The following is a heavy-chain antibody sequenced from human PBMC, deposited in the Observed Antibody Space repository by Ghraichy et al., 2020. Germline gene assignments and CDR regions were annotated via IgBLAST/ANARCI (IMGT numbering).Heavy chain of an antibody. CDR1: GFTFSSYS. CDR2: ISSSSSYI. D-gene: IGHD2-15*01. V-gene: IGHV3-21*01. Sequence: GGSLRLSCAASGFTFSSYSMNWVRQAPGKGLEWVSSISSSSSYIYYADSVKGRFTISRDNAKNSLYLQMNSLRAEDTAVYYCARDCSGGSCYDVDYGMDVWGQGTTGTVSS. CDR3: ARDCSGGSCYDVDYGMDV. J-gene: IGHJ6*01.